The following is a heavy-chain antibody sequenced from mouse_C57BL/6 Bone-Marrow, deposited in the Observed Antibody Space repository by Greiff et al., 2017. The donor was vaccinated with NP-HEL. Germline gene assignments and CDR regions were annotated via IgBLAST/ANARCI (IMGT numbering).Heavy chain of an antibody. D-gene: IGHD1-1*01. V-gene: IGHV1-64*01. Sequence: QVQLQQPGAELVKPGASVKLSCKASGYTFTSYWMHWVKQRPGQGLEWIGMIHPNSGSTNYNEKFKSKATLTVDKSTSTAYMQLSSLTSEDSAVYYCARSREYYGSSFAYWGKGTLVTVSA. CDR2: IHPNSGST. CDR3: ARSREYYGSSFAY. J-gene: IGHJ3*01. CDR1: GYTFTSYW.